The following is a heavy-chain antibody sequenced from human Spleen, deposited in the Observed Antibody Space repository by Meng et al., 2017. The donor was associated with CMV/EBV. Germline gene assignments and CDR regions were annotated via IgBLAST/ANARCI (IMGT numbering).Heavy chain of an antibody. Sequence: ISSSSHDWGWSRQPPGKGLEWIGSIYYSESTYYNQSLKSRVTISVDTSKNQFSLKLSSVTAADTAVYYCAGSPIQLWLRDEYYFDYWGQGTLVTVSS. CDR3: AGSPIQLWLRDEYYFDY. CDR2: IYYSEST. J-gene: IGHJ4*02. CDR1: ISSSSHD. D-gene: IGHD5-18*01. V-gene: IGHV4-39*01.